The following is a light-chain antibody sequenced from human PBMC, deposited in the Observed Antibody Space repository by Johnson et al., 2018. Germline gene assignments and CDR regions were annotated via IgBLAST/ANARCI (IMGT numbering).Light chain of an antibody. CDR2: ENN. V-gene: IGLV1-51*02. CDR1: SSNIGNNY. J-gene: IGLJ1*01. CDR3: GTWDSSLSAVNF. Sequence: QSVLTQPPSVSAAPGQKVTISCSGSSSNIGNNYVSWYQQLPGTAPKLLIYENNKRPSGIPDRFSGSKSGTSATLGITGLQTGDEADYYCGTWDSSLSAVNFFVTGTKVTFL.